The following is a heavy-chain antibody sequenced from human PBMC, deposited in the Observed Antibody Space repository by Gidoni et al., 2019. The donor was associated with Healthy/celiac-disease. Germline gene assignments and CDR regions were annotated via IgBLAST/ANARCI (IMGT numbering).Heavy chain of an antibody. CDR1: GGSFSGYY. J-gene: IGHJ5*02. Sequence: QVQLQQWGAGLLKPSETLSLTCAVYGGSFSGYYWSWIRQPPGKGLEWIGEINHSGSTNYNPSLKSRVTISVDTSKNQFSLKLSSVTAADTAVYYCARGPIVVVPAAIKRRLSWFDPWGQGTLVTVSS. V-gene: IGHV4-34*01. D-gene: IGHD2-2*02. CDR3: ARGPIVVVPAAIKRRLSWFDP. CDR2: INHSGST.